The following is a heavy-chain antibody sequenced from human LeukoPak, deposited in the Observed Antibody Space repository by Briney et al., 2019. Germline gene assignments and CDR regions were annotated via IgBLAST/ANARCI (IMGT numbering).Heavy chain of an antibody. CDR3: AKHDRSSGWSVYYFDY. V-gene: IGHV3-23*01. J-gene: IGHJ4*02. D-gene: IGHD6-19*01. CDR1: GFTFSTYA. Sequence: GGSLRLSCAASGFTFSTYAINWVRQAPGKGLEWVSGISGSGGNTYYADSVKGRFTISRDNSKNTLYLQMNSLRAEDTAVYYCAKHDRSSGWSVYYFDYWGQGTLVTVSS. CDR2: ISGSGGNT.